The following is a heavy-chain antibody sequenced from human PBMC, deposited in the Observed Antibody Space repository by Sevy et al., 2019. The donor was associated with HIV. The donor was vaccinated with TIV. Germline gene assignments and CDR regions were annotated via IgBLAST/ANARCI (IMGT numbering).Heavy chain of an antibody. CDR3: AREDGSGQYFQY. Sequence: GGSLRLSCVISGFTFSSYEMNWVRQAPGKGLEWVSHISNSGSIIYYEDSVKGRFTISRDNAKNSLYLQMNSLRAEDTAVYYCAREDGSGQYFQYWGQGTLVTVSS. J-gene: IGHJ1*01. CDR1: GFTFSSYE. CDR2: ISNSGSII. V-gene: IGHV3-48*03. D-gene: IGHD6-25*01.